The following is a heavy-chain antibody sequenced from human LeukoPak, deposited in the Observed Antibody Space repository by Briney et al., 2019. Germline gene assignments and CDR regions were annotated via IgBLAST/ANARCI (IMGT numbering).Heavy chain of an antibody. CDR2: IHHGGST. Sequence: SETLSLTCAVSADSISSSKWWSWVRQAPGKGLGWIGEIHHGGSTNYNPSLKSRVTISIDKSKNQFSLKMSSVTAADTAVYYCARSRDTTNYYGMDVWAKGPRSPSP. D-gene: IGHD1-26*01. V-gene: IGHV4-4*02. J-gene: IGHJ6*02. CDR1: ADSISSSKW. CDR3: ARSRDTTNYYGMDV.